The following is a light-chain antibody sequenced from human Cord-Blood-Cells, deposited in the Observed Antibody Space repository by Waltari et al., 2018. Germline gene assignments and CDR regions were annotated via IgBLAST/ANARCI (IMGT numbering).Light chain of an antibody. J-gene: IGLJ3*02. CDR3: QTWGTDINWV. Sequence: QLVLTQSPSASASLGASVKLTCTLSSGHSSYAIAWHQQHPEKAPRYLMKLNSDGSHSKGDGIPDRFSGSSSGAERYLTISSLQSEDEADYYCQTWGTDINWVFGGGTKLTVL. V-gene: IGLV4-69*01. CDR2: LNSDGSH. CDR1: SGHSSYA.